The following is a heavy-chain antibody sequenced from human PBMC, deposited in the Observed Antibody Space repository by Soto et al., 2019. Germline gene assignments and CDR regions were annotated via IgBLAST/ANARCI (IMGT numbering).Heavy chain of an antibody. CDR3: ARLKVVASVSFYYYYGMDV. CDR1: GGSISSSSYY. D-gene: IGHD3-16*02. J-gene: IGHJ6*02. Sequence: QLQLQESGPGLVKPSETLSLTCTVSGGSISSSSYYWGWIRQPPGKGLEWIGSIYYSGSTYYNPSLKSRVTISVDTSKNQFSLKLSSVTAADTAVYYCARLKVVASVSFYYYYGMDVWGQGTTVTVSS. V-gene: IGHV4-39*01. CDR2: IYYSGST.